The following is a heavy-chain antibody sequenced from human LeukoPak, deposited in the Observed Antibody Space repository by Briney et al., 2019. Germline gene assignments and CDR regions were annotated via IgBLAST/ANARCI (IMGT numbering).Heavy chain of an antibody. Sequence: ASVKVSCKASGGTFSSYAISWVRQAPGQGLEWMGRIIPILGIANYAQKFQGRVTITADKSTSAAYMELSSLRSEDTAVYYCARGDGYNFGYWGQGTLVTVSS. CDR2: IIPILGIA. J-gene: IGHJ4*02. D-gene: IGHD5-24*01. CDR3: ARGDGYNFGY. CDR1: GGTFSSYA. V-gene: IGHV1-69*04.